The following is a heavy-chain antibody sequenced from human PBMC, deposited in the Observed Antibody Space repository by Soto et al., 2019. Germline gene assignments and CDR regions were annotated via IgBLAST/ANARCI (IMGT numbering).Heavy chain of an antibody. CDR2: ISGSGGST. CDR1: GFTFSSYA. CDR3: AKFDSPDIVGVPAAIFDF. J-gene: IGHJ4*02. V-gene: IGHV3-23*01. Sequence: EVQLLESGGGLVQPGGSLRLSCAASGFTFSSYAMSWVRQAPGKGLEWVSAISGSGGSTYYADSVKGRFTISRDNSKNTLYLQMNSLRAEDTAVYYCAKFDSPDIVGVPAAIFDFWGQGTLVTVSS. D-gene: IGHD2-2*01.